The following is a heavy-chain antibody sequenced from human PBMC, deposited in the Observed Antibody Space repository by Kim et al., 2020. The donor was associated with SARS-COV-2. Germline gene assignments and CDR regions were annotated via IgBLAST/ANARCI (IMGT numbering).Heavy chain of an antibody. Sequence: GGSLRLSCAASGFTFSGYIMTWVRQAPGKGLEWIAGIGPPGDDIHYADSVSGRFIISRDNSRNRLFLQMNRLRVDDTALYYCARWEDLWEDFRGQGTQVTVSS. CDR2: IGPPGDDI. D-gene: IGHD1-26*01. CDR3: ARWEDLWEDF. V-gene: IGHV3-23*01. CDR1: GFTFSGYI. J-gene: IGHJ4*02.